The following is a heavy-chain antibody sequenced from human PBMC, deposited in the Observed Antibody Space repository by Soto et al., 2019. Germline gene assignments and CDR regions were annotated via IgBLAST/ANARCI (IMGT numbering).Heavy chain of an antibody. Sequence: QVQLVQSGAEVKKPGASVKVSCTTSGYTFTDYAMHWVRQAPGQRLEWMGWIYADNGDTKYSQKFQGRLTITRDACASTTYMELSNLTSEDTAVYYCARIWSAYCDYWGQGTLVTVSS. J-gene: IGHJ4*02. CDR2: IYADNGDT. D-gene: IGHD3-3*01. V-gene: IGHV1-3*01. CDR3: ARIWSAYCDY. CDR1: GYTFTDYA.